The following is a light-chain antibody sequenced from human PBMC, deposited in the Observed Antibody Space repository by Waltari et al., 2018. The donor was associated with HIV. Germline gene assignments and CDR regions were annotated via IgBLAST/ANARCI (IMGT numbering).Light chain of an antibody. V-gene: IGKV4-1*01. CDR1: QSVLYSSNNKNY. CDR2: WAS. Sequence: DIVMTQSPDSLALSLGERATVNCKSSQSVLYSSNNKNYLAWYQHKPGQPPKLLIYWASSRESGVPDRFSGSGSGTDFTVTISSLQAEDVAVYYCHQYYSSPVTFGQGTKLEIK. CDR3: HQYYSSPVT. J-gene: IGKJ2*01.